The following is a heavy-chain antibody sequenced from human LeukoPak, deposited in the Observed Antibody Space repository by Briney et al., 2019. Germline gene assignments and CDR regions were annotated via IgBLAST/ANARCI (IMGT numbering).Heavy chain of an antibody. CDR2: IYRSGKT. CDR3: AREGCTNGVCYLDY. CDR1: NFSISSGYY. Sequence: SETLSLTCAVSNFSISSGYYWGWIRQPPGKGLEWIATIYRSGKTYYNPSLKSRVTISADMSKNQFSLKLSSVTAADTAVYYCAREGCTNGVCYLDYWGQGTLVTVSS. J-gene: IGHJ4*02. V-gene: IGHV4-38-2*02. D-gene: IGHD2-8*01.